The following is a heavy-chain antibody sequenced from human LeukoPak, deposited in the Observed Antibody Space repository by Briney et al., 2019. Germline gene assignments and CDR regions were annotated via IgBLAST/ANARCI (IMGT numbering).Heavy chain of an antibody. CDR2: ISGSGGST. J-gene: IGHJ6*03. CDR1: GFTFSSYG. Sequence: GGSLRLSCAASGFTFSSYGMSWVRQAPGKGLEWVSAISGSGGSTYYADSVKGRFTISRDNSKNTLYLQMNSLRAEDTAVYYCAKQYYYYYYMDVWGKGTTVTISS. CDR3: AKQYYYYYYMDV. V-gene: IGHV3-23*01.